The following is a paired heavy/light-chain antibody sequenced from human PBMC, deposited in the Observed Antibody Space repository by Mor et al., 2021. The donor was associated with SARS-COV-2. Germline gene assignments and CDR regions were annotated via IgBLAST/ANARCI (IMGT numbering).Light chain of an antibody. J-gene: IGKJ1*01. Sequence: EIVMTQSPATLSVSPGERATLSCRASQSVSSYLAWYQQKPGQAPRLLIYGASTRATGIPARFSGSGSGTEFTLTISSLQSEDFAVYYCQQYNNWPPWTFGQGTKVEVK. CDR2: GAS. CDR3: QQYNNWPPWT. V-gene: IGKV3-15*01. CDR1: QSVSSY.
Heavy chain of an antibody. CDR3: ARHSHITIFGVVSTPGWFDP. CDR1: GGSISSSSYY. V-gene: IGHV4-39*01. D-gene: IGHD3-3*01. J-gene: IGHJ5*02. Sequence: QLQLQESGPGLVKSSETLSLTCTVSGGSISSSSYYWGWIRQPPGKGLEWIGSIYYSGSTYYNPSLKSRVTISVDTSKNQFSLKLSSVTAADTAVYYCARHSHITIFGVVSTPGWFDPWGQGTLVTVSS. CDR2: IYYSGST.